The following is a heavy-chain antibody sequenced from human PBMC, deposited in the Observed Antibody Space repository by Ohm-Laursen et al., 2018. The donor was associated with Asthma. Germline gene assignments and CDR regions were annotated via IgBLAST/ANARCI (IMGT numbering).Heavy chain of an antibody. D-gene: IGHD4-23*01. CDR3: AREMAVETRAFDI. J-gene: IGHJ3*02. V-gene: IGHV4-39*07. Sequence: SETLSLTCTVSGGSISSSSYYWDWIRQPPGKGLEWIGSIYYSGSTYYNPSLKSRVTISVDTSKNQFSLKLSSVTAADTAVYYCAREMAVETRAFDIWGQGRMVTVSS. CDR1: GGSISSSSYY. CDR2: IYYSGST.